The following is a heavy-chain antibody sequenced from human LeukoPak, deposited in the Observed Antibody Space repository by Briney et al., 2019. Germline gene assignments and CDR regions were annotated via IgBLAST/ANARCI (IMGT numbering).Heavy chain of an antibody. D-gene: IGHD3-10*01. J-gene: IGHJ6*02. CDR2: FYLGDSYT. Sequence: ESLKIPCRGPGNSFPSYWIAWVRQMPGKGLEWMGIFYLGDSYTRYSPSFQGQVTISADKSISTAYLQWSSLKASDSAMYYGARGDAFYYGSGRTGMDVWGQGTTVTVSS. CDR3: ARGDAFYYGSGRTGMDV. V-gene: IGHV5-51*01. CDR1: GNSFPSYW.